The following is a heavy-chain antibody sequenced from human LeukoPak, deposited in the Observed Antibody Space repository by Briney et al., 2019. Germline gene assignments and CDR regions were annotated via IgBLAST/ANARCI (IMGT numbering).Heavy chain of an antibody. Sequence: GGSLRLSCAVYGFTFTDYWMNWVRQAPGKGLEWVASIRQDGCEKYYVDSVKGRFTISRDNAKNSLYLQMSSLRAEDTAVYYCARDGTAPGLYFDLWGQGTLIAVS. J-gene: IGHJ4*01. CDR1: GFTFTDYW. V-gene: IGHV3-7*01. CDR2: IRQDGCEK. CDR3: ARDGTAPGLYFDL. D-gene: IGHD6-13*01.